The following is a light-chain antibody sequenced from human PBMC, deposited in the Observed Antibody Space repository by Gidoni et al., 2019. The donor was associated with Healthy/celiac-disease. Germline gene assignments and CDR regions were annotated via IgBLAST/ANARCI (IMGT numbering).Light chain of an antibody. CDR1: QSVSSY. V-gene: IGKV3-11*01. CDR3: QQRLT. J-gene: IGKJ3*01. CDR2: DAS. Sequence: EIVLTQSPATLSLSPGERATLSCRASQSVSSYLAWYQQKPGQAPRLLIYDASNRATGIPARFSGSGSGTYFTLTISSLEPEDFAVYYCQQRLTFGPGTKVDIK.